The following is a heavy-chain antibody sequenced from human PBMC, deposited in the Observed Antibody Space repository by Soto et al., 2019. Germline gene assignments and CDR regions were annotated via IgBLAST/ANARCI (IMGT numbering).Heavy chain of an antibody. D-gene: IGHD5-12*01. CDR2: TYYRSKWYN. CDR1: GYSVSSNSAA. J-gene: IGHJ5*02. Sequence: PSQTLSLTCAISGYSVSSNSAAWNWISQSPSRGRDWLGRTYYRSKWYNDYAVSVKSRITINPDTYKNQFSLQLNSVTTEDTAVYYCARATIVATRFAPKKYNWFDTCGQGTPVTAS. CDR3: ARATIVATRFAPKKYNWFDT. V-gene: IGHV6-1*01.